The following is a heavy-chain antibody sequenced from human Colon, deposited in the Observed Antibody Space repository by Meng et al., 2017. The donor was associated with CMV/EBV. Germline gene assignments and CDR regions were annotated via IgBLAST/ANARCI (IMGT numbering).Heavy chain of an antibody. CDR1: GFTFSSYG. Sequence: GESLKISCAASGFTFSSYGMHWVRQAPGKGLEWVAFIRYDGSNKYYADSVKGRFTISRDNSKNTLYLQMNSLRAEDTAVYYCAKPYRPYYYDSSGYSTPDYWGQGTLVTVSS. J-gene: IGHJ4*02. D-gene: IGHD3-22*01. CDR3: AKPYRPYYYDSSGYSTPDY. V-gene: IGHV3-30*02. CDR2: IRYDGSNK.